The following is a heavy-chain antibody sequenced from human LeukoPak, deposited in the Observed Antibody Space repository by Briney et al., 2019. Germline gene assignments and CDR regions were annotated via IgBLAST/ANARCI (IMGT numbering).Heavy chain of an antibody. Sequence: SSETLSLTCTVSGGSISSYYWSWIRQPPGKGLEWIGYISYSGSTSYNPSLKSRVTISVDTSKNQFSLKLSSVTAADTAVYYCARLDSYGFLWGQGTLVTVSS. V-gene: IGHV4-59*08. D-gene: IGHD5-18*01. J-gene: IGHJ4*02. CDR2: ISYSGST. CDR3: ARLDSYGFL. CDR1: GGSISSYY.